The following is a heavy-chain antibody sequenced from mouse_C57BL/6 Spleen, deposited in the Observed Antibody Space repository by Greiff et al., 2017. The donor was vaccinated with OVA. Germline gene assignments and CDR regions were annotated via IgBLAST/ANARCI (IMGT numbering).Heavy chain of an antibody. V-gene: IGHV2-2*01. D-gene: IGHD1-1*01. CDR2: IWSGGST. Sequence: VQLQESGPGLVQPSQSLSITCTVSGFSLTSYGVHWVRQSPGKGLEWLGVIWSGGSTDYNAAFISRLSISKDNSKSQVFFKMNSLQADDTAIYYCARKVGSSPYWYFDVWGTGTTVTVSS. J-gene: IGHJ1*03. CDR3: ARKVGSSPYWYFDV. CDR1: GFSLTSYG.